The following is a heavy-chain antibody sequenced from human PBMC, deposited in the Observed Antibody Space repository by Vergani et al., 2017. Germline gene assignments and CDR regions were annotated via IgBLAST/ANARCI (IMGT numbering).Heavy chain of an antibody. V-gene: IGHV4-34*01. Sequence: QVQLQQWGAGLLKPSETLSLTCAVYGGSFSGYYWSWIRQPPGKGLEWIGEINHSGSTNYNPSLKSRVTISVDTSKNQFSLKLSSVTAAATAVYYCARARLLKSRGFDYWGQGTLVTVSS. J-gene: IGHJ4*02. CDR2: INHSGST. CDR1: GGSFSGYY. D-gene: IGHD3-22*01. CDR3: ARARLLKSRGFDY.